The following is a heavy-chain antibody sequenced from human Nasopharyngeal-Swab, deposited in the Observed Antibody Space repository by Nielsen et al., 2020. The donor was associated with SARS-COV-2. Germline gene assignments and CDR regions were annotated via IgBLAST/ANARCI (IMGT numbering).Heavy chain of an antibody. CDR1: GGPASSSSYY. CDR2: ISYRGST. Sequence: GSLRPSCSVSGGPASSSSYYWSWIRQPPGQGLEWIGYISYRGSTNYNPSLKSRVTTSVDTSKNQFSLKLSSVTAADTSVYYCARGKGQQLAYWGQGTLVTVSS. J-gene: IGHJ4*02. V-gene: IGHV4-61*01. CDR3: ARGKGQQLAY. D-gene: IGHD6-13*01.